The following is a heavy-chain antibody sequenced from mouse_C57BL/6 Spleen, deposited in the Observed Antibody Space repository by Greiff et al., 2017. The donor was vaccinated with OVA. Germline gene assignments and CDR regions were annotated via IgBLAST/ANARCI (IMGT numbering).Heavy chain of an antibody. Sequence: QVQLQQPGAELVRPGSSVKLSCKASGYTFTSYWMDWVKQRPGQGLEWIGNIYPSDSETHYNQKFKDKATLTVDKSSSTAYMQLSSLTSEDSAVYYCARRGCGSRPLDYWGRGTTLTVSS. V-gene: IGHV1-61*01. J-gene: IGHJ2*01. D-gene: IGHD3-3*01. CDR3: ARRGCGSRPLDY. CDR2: IYPSDSET. CDR1: GYTFTSYW.